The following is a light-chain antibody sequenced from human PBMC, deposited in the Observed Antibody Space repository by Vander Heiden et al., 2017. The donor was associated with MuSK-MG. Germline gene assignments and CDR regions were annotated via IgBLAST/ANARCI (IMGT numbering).Light chain of an antibody. CDR3: CSYVGSHSWV. CDR2: DVN. Sequence: QFALTSPRSVSRSLGQSVPITCTRDGNSAGNYYYVSWYQQHPDKAPKLMIYDVNGRPSGVPGRSSGSKSGNTASLTIAGHQAEDEADYCCCSYVGSHSWVFGGGTKLTV. J-gene: IGLJ3*02. CDR1: GNSAGNYYY. V-gene: IGLV2-11*01.